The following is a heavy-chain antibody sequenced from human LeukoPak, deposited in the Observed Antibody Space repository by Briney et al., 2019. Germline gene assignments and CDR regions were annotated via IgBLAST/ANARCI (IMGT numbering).Heavy chain of an antibody. J-gene: IGHJ6*01. D-gene: IGHD5-18*01. CDR1: GGTFSSYA. V-gene: IGHV1-2*02. CDR2: INPNSGGT. Sequence: GASVKVSCKASGGTFSSYAISWVREAPGQGLEWMGWINPNSGGTNYAQKFQGRVTMTRDTSISTACMELSRLRSDDTAVYYCAREGVQLWLPRTYYHYGMDVWGQGTTVTASS. CDR3: AREGVQLWLPRTYYHYGMDV.